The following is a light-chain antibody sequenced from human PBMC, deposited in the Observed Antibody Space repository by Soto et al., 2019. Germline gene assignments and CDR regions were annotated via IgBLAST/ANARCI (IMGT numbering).Light chain of an antibody. J-gene: IGLJ2*01. V-gene: IGLV6-57*04. CDR3: QSYDSGNQNVI. CDR1: SGSIASNY. Sequence: NFMLTQPHSVSESPGKTVTISCTRSSGSIASNYVQWYQQRPGSAPTTVIYEDNLRPSGVPDRFSGSIDPSSNSASLTISGLKTEDEADYYCQSYDSGNQNVIFGGGTKLTVL. CDR2: EDN.